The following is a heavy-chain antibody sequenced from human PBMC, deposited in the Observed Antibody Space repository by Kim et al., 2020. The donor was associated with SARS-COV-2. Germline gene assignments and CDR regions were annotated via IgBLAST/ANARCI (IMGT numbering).Heavy chain of an antibody. CDR3: ARRGGYCSNTHCYVSYY. D-gene: IGHD2-2*01. Sequence: GGSLRLSCAASGFTFSTYEMNWVRQAPGKGLEWVSYISSSGSTKYYADSVKGRFTISRDNAENSLYLQVNSLRAEDTAVYYCARRGGYCSNTHCYVSYY. CDR2: ISSSGSTK. V-gene: IGHV3-48*03. J-gene: IGHJ6*01. CDR1: GFTFSTYE.